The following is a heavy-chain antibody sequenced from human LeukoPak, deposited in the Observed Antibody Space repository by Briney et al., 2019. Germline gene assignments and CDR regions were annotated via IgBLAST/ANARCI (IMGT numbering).Heavy chain of an antibody. CDR1: GGSISSSNW. D-gene: IGHD6-19*01. Sequence: PSGTLSLTCAVSGGSISSSNWWSWVRQPPGKGLEWIGEIYHSGSTNYNPSLKSRVTISVDTSKNQFSLKLSSVTAADTAVYYCARVDVGYSSGGSDAFDIWGQGTMVTVSS. V-gene: IGHV4-4*02. CDR2: IYHSGST. J-gene: IGHJ3*02. CDR3: ARVDVGYSSGGSDAFDI.